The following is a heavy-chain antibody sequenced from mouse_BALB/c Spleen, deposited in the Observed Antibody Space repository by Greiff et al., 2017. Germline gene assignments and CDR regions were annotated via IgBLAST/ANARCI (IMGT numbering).Heavy chain of an antibody. Sequence: DVKLVESGGGLVQPGGSRKLSCAASGFTFSSFGMHWVRQAPEKGLEWVAYISSGSSTIYYADTVKGRFTISRDNPKNTLFLQMTSLRSEDTDMYYCARSPPYYGSSLYAMDYWGQGTSVTVSS. CDR2: ISSGSSTI. CDR3: ARSPPYYGSSLYAMDY. J-gene: IGHJ4*01. D-gene: IGHD1-1*01. V-gene: IGHV5-17*02. CDR1: GFTFSSFG.